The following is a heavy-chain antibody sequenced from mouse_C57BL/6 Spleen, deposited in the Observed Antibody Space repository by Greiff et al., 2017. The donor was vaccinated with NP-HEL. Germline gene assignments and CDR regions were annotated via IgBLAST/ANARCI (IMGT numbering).Heavy chain of an antibody. Sequence: VQLQQPGAELARPGASVKLSCKASGYPFTSYGISWVKQRTGQGLEWIGEIYPRSGNTYYNEKFKGKATLTSAKSSSTAYLELRSLTSEDSAVYFCARCHYGNYEDFDDWGQGTTLTAAS. J-gene: IGHJ2*01. V-gene: IGHV1-81*01. CDR3: ARCHYGNYEDFDD. CDR2: IYPRSGNT. CDR1: GYPFTSYG. D-gene: IGHD2-1*01.